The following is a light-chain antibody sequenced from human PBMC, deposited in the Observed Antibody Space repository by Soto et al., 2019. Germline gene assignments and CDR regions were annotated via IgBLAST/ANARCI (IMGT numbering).Light chain of an antibody. V-gene: IGKV1-39*01. J-gene: IGKJ4*01. CDR1: QYITTY. CDR3: QQSFSVPLT. CDR2: GAS. Sequence: DIQMTQSPSSLSASVGDRVTITCRASQYITTYLNWYQHKPGTAPKLLIYGASSLQSGVPSRFSGNGSGTDFTLTISTLQPEDFATYYCQQSFSVPLTFGGGTKVEIK.